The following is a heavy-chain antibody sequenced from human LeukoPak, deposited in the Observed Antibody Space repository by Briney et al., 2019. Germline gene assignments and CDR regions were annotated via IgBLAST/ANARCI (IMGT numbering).Heavy chain of an antibody. CDR1: GYTFTGYY. CDR2: INPNSGGT. V-gene: IGHV1-2*06. J-gene: IGHJ3*02. D-gene: IGHD6-19*01. Sequence: ASVKVSCKASGYTFTGYYMHWVRQAPGQGLEWMGRINPNSGGTNYAQKFQGRVTMTRDTSISTAYMELRSLRSDDTAVYYCARDSQIYSSGWFDAFDIWGQGTMVTVSS. CDR3: ARDSQIYSSGWFDAFDI.